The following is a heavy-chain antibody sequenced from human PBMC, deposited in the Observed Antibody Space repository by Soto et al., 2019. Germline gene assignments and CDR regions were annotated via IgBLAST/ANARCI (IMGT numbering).Heavy chain of an antibody. Sequence: PGGSLRLSCATSGFILSDCAMNWVRQAPGKGLEWVSYISSSSSVIDYADSVKGRFTVSRDNARNSLYLQMNSLRAEDTAVYYCAKDHSGYVGYWGQGTLVTVSS. CDR3: AKDHSGYVGY. D-gene: IGHD1-26*01. V-gene: IGHV3-48*01. J-gene: IGHJ4*02. CDR1: GFILSDCA. CDR2: ISSSSSVI.